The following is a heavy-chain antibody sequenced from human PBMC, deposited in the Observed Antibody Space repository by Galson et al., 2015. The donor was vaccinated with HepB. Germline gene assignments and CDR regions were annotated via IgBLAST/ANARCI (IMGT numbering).Heavy chain of an antibody. J-gene: IGHJ3*02. D-gene: IGHD7-27*01. CDR3: ATPRTGEVVGFGDAFDI. Sequence: SVKVSCKASGYTFTGSGYVSAWVRQAPGQGLEWMGWISAYNGNTTSAQKFQGRVTMTEDTSTDTAYMVLSSLRSEDPAVYYCATPRTGEVVGFGDAFDIWGQGTMVTVSS. V-gene: IGHV1-18*04. CDR2: ISAYNGNT. CDR1: GYTFTGSGYV.